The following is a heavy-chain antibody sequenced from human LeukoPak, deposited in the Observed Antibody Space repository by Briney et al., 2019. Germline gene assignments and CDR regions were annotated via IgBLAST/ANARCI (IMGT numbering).Heavy chain of an antibody. D-gene: IGHD6-13*01. J-gene: IGHJ4*02. V-gene: IGHV3-30*02. CDR3: AKDRATIAAAGTGFDY. CDR1: GFTFSSCG. Sequence: TGGSLRLSCAASGFTFSSCGMHWVRQAPGKGLEWVAFIRYDGSNKYYADSVKGRFTISRDNSKNTLYLQMNSLRAEDTAVYYCAKDRATIAAAGTGFDYWGQGTLVTVSS. CDR2: IRYDGSNK.